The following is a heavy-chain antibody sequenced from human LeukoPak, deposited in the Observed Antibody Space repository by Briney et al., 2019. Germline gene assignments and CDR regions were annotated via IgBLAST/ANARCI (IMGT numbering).Heavy chain of an antibody. CDR3: ARAPVIYCSSTSCPTYYCYGMDV. V-gene: IGHV4-31*03. CDR1: GGSISSGGYY. Sequence: PSQTLSLTCTVSGGSISSGGYYWSWIRQHPGKGLEWIGYIYYSGSTYYNPSLKSRVTISVDTSKNQFSLKLSSVTAADTAVYYCARAPVIYCSSTSCPTYYCYGMDVWGQGTTVTVSS. CDR2: IYYSGST. J-gene: IGHJ6*02. D-gene: IGHD2-2*01.